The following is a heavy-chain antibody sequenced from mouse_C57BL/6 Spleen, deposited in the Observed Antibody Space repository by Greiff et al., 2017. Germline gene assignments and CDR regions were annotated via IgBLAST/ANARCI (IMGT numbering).Heavy chain of an antibody. V-gene: IGHV1-82*01. CDR3: ARWEDFDV. Sequence: QVQLQQSGPELVKPGASVKISCKASGYAFSSSWMNWVKQRPGKGLEWIGLIYPGDGDTNYNGKFKGKATLTADKSSSTAYMQLSSLTSEDSAVYFCARWEDFDVWGTGTTVTVSS. J-gene: IGHJ1*03. D-gene: IGHD4-1*01. CDR1: GYAFSSSW. CDR2: IYPGDGDT.